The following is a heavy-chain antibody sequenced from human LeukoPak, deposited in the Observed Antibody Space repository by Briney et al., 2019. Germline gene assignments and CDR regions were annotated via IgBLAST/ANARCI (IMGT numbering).Heavy chain of an antibody. CDR3: ARDLFTPGGYGSVFDY. CDR1: GFTFSSYW. V-gene: IGHV3-74*01. Sequence: PGGSLRLSCAASGFTFSSYWMHWVRHAPGKGLVWVSRIKYDESITNYADSVKGRFTISRDNGKNTLYLQMSSLRAEDTAVYYCARDLFTPGGYGSVFDYWGQGTLVTVSS. J-gene: IGHJ4*02. CDR2: IKYDESIT. D-gene: IGHD3-10*01.